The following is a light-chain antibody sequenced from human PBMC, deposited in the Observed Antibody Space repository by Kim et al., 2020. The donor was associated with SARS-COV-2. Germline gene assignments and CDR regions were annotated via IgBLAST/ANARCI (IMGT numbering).Light chain of an antibody. J-gene: IGLJ2*01. CDR3: QVWDSSSVV. CDR2: RDS. V-gene: IGLV3-9*01. Sequence: SYELTQPLSVSVALGQTARITCGGNNIGSKNVHWYQQKPGQAPVLVIYRDSNRPSGIPERFSGSNSGNTATLTISRAQAGDEAVYYCQVWDSSSVV. CDR1: NIGSKN.